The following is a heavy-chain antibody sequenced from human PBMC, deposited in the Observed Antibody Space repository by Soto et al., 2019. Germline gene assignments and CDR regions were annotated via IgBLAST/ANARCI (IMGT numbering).Heavy chain of an antibody. Sequence: QVQLVQSGPEVKKPGSSVRISCRSGGDTFSSYTVSWVRQTPGQGLEWMGRIIPVLGVTNYSRKCKGRMTITAEKKKTTAHMELSSLKSEDTARYYCASRRYCGVDCYTHYYYGMDVWGQGTSVIVSS. J-gene: IGHJ6*02. CDR1: GDTFSSYT. V-gene: IGHV1-69*02. D-gene: IGHD2-21*02. CDR2: IIPVLGVT. CDR3: ASRRYCGVDCYTHYYYGMDV.